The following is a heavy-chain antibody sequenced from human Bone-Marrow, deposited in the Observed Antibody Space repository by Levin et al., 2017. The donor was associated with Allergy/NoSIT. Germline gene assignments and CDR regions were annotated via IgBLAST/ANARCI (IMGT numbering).Heavy chain of an antibody. D-gene: IGHD3-10*01. Sequence: GGSLRLSCAASGFTVSSNYMSWVRQAPGKGLEWVSVIYSGGSTYYADSVKGRFNISRDNSKNTLYLQMNSLRAEDTAVYYCARTSITMVRGVIDYWGQGTLVTVSS. J-gene: IGHJ4*02. CDR3: ARTSITMVRGVIDY. CDR2: IYSGGST. CDR1: GFTVSSNY. V-gene: IGHV3-53*01.